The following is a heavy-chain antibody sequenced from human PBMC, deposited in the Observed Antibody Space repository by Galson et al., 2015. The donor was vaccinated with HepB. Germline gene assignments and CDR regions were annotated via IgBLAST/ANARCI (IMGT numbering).Heavy chain of an antibody. CDR3: AKDGIMVSNNPYQLHF. D-gene: IGHD2-8*01. Sequence: LRLSCAASGFTFSRYAMTWVRQAPEKGLEWISSITSNGGRTFYTNSVKGRFTISRDNSRNTVVLQLSSLRPEDTAVYYCAKDGIMVSNNPYQLHFWGQGTLVSVSS. CDR1: GFTFSRYA. CDR2: ITSNGGRT. J-gene: IGHJ4*02. V-gene: IGHV3-23*01.